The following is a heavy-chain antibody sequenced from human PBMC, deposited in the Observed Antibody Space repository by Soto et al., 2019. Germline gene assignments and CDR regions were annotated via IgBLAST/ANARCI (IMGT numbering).Heavy chain of an antibody. D-gene: IGHD3-16*01. CDR3: ARGRGRGDYGMDV. CDR1: GGSISSGGYY. CDR2: IYYSGST. J-gene: IGHJ6*02. Sequence: VQLVESGGGLVKPGGSLRLSCAASGGSISSGGYYWSWIRQHPGKGLEWIGYIYYSGSTYYNPSLKSRVTISVDTSKNQFSLKLSSVTAADTAVYYCARGRGRGDYGMDVWGQGTTVTVSS. V-gene: IGHV4-31*02.